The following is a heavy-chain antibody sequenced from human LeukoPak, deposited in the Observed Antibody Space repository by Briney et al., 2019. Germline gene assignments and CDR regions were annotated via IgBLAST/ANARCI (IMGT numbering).Heavy chain of an antibody. CDR2: TYYRSKWNN. J-gene: IGHJ4*02. Sequence: SQTLSLTCAISGDSVSSSSATWNWIRQSPTRGLEWLGRTYYRSKWNNDYAEFVRGRITISADTSRNRFSLQLDSVTPEDTAVYYCAKDLRWGSYYFDYWGQGILVTVSS. CDR1: GDSVSSSSAT. CDR3: AKDLRWGSYYFDY. D-gene: IGHD3-16*01. V-gene: IGHV6-1*01.